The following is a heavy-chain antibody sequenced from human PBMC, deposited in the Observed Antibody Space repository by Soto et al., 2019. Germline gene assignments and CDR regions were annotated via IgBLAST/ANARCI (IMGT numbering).Heavy chain of an antibody. CDR1: GFSLSSREVG. Sequence: SGPTLVNPSQTLTLTCSFSGFSLSSREVGVGWIRQPPGKALEWLALIYWDDDKRYGPSLKSRVTITKDSSKNQVVLTMTNMHPLDTATYYCARTSYGSSWYYFDYWGQGTPVTVSS. D-gene: IGHD6-13*01. CDR3: ARTSYGSSWYYFDY. V-gene: IGHV2-5*05. J-gene: IGHJ4*02. CDR2: IYWDDDK.